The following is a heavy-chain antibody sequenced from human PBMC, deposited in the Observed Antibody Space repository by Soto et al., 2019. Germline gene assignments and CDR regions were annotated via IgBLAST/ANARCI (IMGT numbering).Heavy chain of an antibody. Sequence: QVQLVQSGAEVKKPGSSVKVSCKASGGTFSSYTISWVRQAPGQGLEWMGRIIPILGIANYAQKFQGRVTSTAEKSTRTAEMGLSSLRSEDTAVYYCARDPTYDRSGYYYGRVYWGQGTLVTVSS. D-gene: IGHD3-22*01. J-gene: IGHJ4*02. CDR1: GGTFSSYT. CDR3: ARDPTYDRSGYYYGRVY. V-gene: IGHV1-69*08. CDR2: IIPILGIA.